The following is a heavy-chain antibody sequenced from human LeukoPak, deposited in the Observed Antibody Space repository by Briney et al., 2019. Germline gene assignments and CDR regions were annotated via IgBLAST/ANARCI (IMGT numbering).Heavy chain of an antibody. V-gene: IGHV3-66*01. CDR3: ARDPVGY. CDR1: GFTFSNAW. CDR2: IYSGGST. D-gene: IGHD4-23*01. Sequence: PGGPLRLSCAASGFTFSNAWMSWVRQAPGKGLEWVSVIYSGGSTYYADSVKGRFTICRDNYKNTLYLEMNSLRAEDTAVYYCARDPVGYWGQGTLVTVSS. J-gene: IGHJ4*02.